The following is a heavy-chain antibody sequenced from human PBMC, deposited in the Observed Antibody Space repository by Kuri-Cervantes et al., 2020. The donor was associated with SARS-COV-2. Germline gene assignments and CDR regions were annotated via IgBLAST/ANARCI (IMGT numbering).Heavy chain of an antibody. CDR1: GGTFSSYT. CDR3: AKEPLWFGDLHGGYFDY. Sequence: SVKVSCKASGGTFSSYTTSWVRQAPGQGLEWMGGIITAFGTANYAQKFQDRVTLIADKSTSTVFMELSRLSSEDTAVYYCAKEPLWFGDLHGGYFDYWGQGTLVTVSS. CDR2: IITAFGTA. D-gene: IGHD3-10*01. V-gene: IGHV1-69*06. J-gene: IGHJ4*02.